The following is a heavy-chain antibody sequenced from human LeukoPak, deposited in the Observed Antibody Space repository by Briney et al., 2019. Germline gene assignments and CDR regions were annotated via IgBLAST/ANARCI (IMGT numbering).Heavy chain of an antibody. CDR2: IYPTGNT. Sequence: PSETLSLTCSAPGGAIISYYWSWIRQPAGKGPEWIGRIYPTGNTDYNPSLKTRVTMSTDLSKKQFSLRLRSVTAADTAVYYCARLKFYDSTGYSPGYYMDVWGKGTAVTVSS. CDR3: ARLKFYDSTGYSPGYYMDV. J-gene: IGHJ6*03. V-gene: IGHV4-4*07. D-gene: IGHD3-22*01. CDR1: GGAIISYY.